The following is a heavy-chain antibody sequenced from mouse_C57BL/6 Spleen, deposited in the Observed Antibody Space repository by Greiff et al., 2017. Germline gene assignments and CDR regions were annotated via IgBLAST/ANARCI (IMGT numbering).Heavy chain of an antibody. D-gene: IGHD2-5*01. V-gene: IGHV1-4*01. CDR2: INPSSGYT. J-gene: IGHJ4*01. CDR1: GYTFTSYT. Sequence: QVQLQQSGAELARPGASVKMSCKASGYTFTSYTMHWVKQRPGRGLAWIGYINPSSGYTKYNQKFKDKATLTADKSSSTAYMQLSSLTSEDSAVYYCASAYYSNFYAMDYWGQGTSVTVSS. CDR3: ASAYYSNFYAMDY.